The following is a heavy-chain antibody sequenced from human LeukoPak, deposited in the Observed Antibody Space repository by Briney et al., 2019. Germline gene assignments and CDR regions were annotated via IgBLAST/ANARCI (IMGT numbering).Heavy chain of an antibody. CDR2: ISGSGDST. CDR3: AKRVSAGLPPSLDF. D-gene: IGHD6-19*01. V-gene: IGHV3-23*01. CDR1: GGSISNYF. J-gene: IGHJ4*02. Sequence: ETLSLTCTVSGGSISNYFWSWIRQPPGKGLEWVSAISGSGDSTYYADSVKGRFTISRDNSKNTLFLQMNSLRAEDTAAYYCAKRVSAGLPPSLDFWGQGTLVTVSS.